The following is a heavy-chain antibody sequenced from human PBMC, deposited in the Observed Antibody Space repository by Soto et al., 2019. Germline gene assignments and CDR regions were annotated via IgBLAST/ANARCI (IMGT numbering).Heavy chain of an antibody. J-gene: IGHJ6*02. CDR2: ISAYNGNT. CDR3: ARDGYYDSSGYNYDYDGMDV. Sequence: QVQLVQSGAEVKKPGASVKVSCKASGYTFTSYGISWVRQAPGQGLEWMGWISAYNGNTNYAQKLQGRVTMTTDTSTSTAYMELRSLRSDDTAVYYCARDGYYDSSGYNYDYDGMDVWGQGTTVTVSS. V-gene: IGHV1-18*04. CDR1: GYTFTSYG. D-gene: IGHD3-22*01.